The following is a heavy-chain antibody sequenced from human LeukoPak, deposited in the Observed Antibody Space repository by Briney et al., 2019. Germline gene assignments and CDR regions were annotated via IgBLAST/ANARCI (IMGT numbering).Heavy chain of an antibody. J-gene: IGHJ4*02. CDR2: VDPEDGET. CDR1: GYTLTELS. D-gene: IGHD3-10*01. V-gene: IGHV1-24*01. CDR3: ATDPIYKGSGSLDY. Sequence: ASVTVSCKVSGYTLTELSMHWVRQAPGKGLEGMGSVDPEDGETIYAQKFQGRVTMTEDTSTDTVYMELSTLRSEDTAMYYCATDPIYKGSGSLDYGGRGTLAT.